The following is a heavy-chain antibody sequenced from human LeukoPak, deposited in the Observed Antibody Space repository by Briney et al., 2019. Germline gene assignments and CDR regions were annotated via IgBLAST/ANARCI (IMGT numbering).Heavy chain of an antibody. Sequence: ASVTVSCKASGYTLTAYYIHWVRHAPGQGLEWMGWIIPNSGGTNYAQKFQGRVTMTRDTSISTAYMELSSLRSEDTAVYYCASGGYSYGKALDYWGQGTLVTVSS. CDR3: ASGGYSYGKALDY. V-gene: IGHV1-2*02. J-gene: IGHJ4*02. D-gene: IGHD5-18*01. CDR1: GYTLTAYY. CDR2: IIPNSGGT.